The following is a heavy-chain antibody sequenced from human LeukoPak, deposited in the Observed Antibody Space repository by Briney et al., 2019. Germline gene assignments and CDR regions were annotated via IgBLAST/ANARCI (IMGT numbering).Heavy chain of an antibody. V-gene: IGHV3-30*03. CDR2: ISYDGSNK. D-gene: IGHD2-21*01. CDR3: ARDPVPYCGGDC. CDR1: GFTFSSYG. J-gene: IGHJ4*02. Sequence: GGSLRLSCAASGFTFSSYGMHWVRQAPGKGQEWVAVISYDGSNKYYADSVKGRFTISRDNSKNTLYLQMNSLRAEDTAMYYCARDPVPYCGGDCWGQGTLVTVSS.